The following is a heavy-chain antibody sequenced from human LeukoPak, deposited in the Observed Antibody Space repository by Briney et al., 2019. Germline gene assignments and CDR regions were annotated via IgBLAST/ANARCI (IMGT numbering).Heavy chain of an antibody. CDR3: ARNSGSGFDY. D-gene: IGHD2-15*01. Sequence: GASVKVSCKTSGHTFTSYYIVWVRQAPGQGLEWMGRIDPSGDSTSYTQKFQGRVTMTRGTSTSTVYMELSSLRSEDTAVYYCARNSGSGFDYWGQGNLATVSS. CDR2: IDPSGDST. J-gene: IGHJ4*02. CDR1: GHTFTSYY. V-gene: IGHV1-46*01.